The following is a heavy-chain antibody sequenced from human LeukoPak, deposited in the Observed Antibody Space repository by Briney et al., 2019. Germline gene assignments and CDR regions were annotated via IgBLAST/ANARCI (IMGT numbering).Heavy chain of an antibody. V-gene: IGHV3-30*18. J-gene: IGHJ4*02. D-gene: IGHD5-18*01. CDR2: ISYDGSNK. CDR1: GLTFSSYG. Sequence: PGGSLRLSCAASGLTFSSYGMHWVRQAPGKGLEWVAVISYDGSNKYYADSVKGRFTISRDNSKNTMYLQMSSLRAEDTALYYCAKAQAGGFNYGPFDYWGQGSLVTVSS. CDR3: AKAQAGGFNYGPFDY.